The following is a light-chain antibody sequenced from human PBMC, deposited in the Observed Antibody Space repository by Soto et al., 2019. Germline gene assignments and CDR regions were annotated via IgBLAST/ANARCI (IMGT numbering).Light chain of an antibody. CDR3: SSYTNSGTYV. J-gene: IGLJ1*01. CDR2: DVS. V-gene: IGLV2-14*01. CDR1: SSDVGSYNY. Sequence: QSVLTQPASVSGSPGQSITISCTGTSSDVGSYNYVSWYQQDPGKAPKLIFYDVSSRPSGVSDRFSVSKSGNTASLTISNLQAEDEAAYYCSSYTNSGTYVFGTGTKVTVL.